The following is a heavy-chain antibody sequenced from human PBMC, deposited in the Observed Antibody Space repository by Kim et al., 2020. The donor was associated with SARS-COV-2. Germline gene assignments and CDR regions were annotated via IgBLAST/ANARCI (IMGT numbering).Heavy chain of an antibody. J-gene: IGHJ3*02. D-gene: IGHD3-22*01. V-gene: IGHV3-30*04. CDR3: ARPYYYDSSGYYYFDAFDI. CDR2: ISYDGSNK. Sequence: GGSLRLSCAASGFTFSSYAMHWVRQAPGKGLEWVAVISYDGSNKYYADSVKGRFTISRDNSKNTLYLQMNSLRAEDTAVYYCARPYYYDSSGYYYFDAFDIWGQGTMVTVSS. CDR1: GFTFSSYA.